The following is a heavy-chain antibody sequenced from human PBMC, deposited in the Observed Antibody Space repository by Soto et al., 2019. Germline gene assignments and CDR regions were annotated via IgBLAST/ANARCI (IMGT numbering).Heavy chain of an antibody. V-gene: IGHV3-7*01. D-gene: IGHD6-6*01. J-gene: IGHJ6*03. CDR3: ARDWRSIAAPPPDLRYYYYMDV. CDR1: GFTFSSYW. CDR2: IKQDGSEK. Sequence: GGSLRLSCAASGFTFSSYWMSWVRQAPGKGLEWVANIKQDGSEKYYVDSVKGRFTISRDNTKNSLYLQMNSLRAEDTAVYYCARDWRSIAAPPPDLRYYYYMDVWGKGTTVTVSS.